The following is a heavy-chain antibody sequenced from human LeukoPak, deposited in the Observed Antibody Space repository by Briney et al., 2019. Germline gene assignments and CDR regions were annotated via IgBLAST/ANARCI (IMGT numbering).Heavy chain of an antibody. J-gene: IGHJ4*02. CDR2: IDSSGNI. D-gene: IGHD1-1*01. CDR3: ANREPAGD. Sequence: KPGGSLRLSCAVSGFTFSSYTMIWVRQAPGKGLEWVSAIDSSGNIYYADSVKGRYTISRDDAKSSLYLQMNSLRAEDTAMYYCANREPAGDWGQGTLVTVSS. CDR1: GFTFSSYT. V-gene: IGHV3-21*01.